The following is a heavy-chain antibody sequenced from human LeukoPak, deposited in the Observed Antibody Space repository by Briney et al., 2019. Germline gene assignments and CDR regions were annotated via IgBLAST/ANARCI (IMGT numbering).Heavy chain of an antibody. CDR1: GSSISSYY. V-gene: IGHV4-59*01. Sequence: PSETLSLTCTVSGSSISSYYWSWIRQPPGKGLEWIGYIYYSGSTNYNPSLKSRVTISVDTSKNQFSLKLSSVTAADTAVYYCARGVVRGPFDYWGQGTLVTVSS. J-gene: IGHJ4*02. CDR3: ARGVVRGPFDY. CDR2: IYYSGST. D-gene: IGHD3-10*01.